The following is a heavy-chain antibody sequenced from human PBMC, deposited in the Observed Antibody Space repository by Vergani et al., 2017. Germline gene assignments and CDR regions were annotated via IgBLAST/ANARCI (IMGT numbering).Heavy chain of an antibody. D-gene: IGHD2-8*01. Sequence: QVQLVQSGAEVKKPGSSVKVSCKVSGYTLTELSMHWVRQAPGKGLEWMGGFDPEDGETIYAQKFVGRVTMTEDTSTDTAYMELRSLRSEDTAVYYCATFKSFCISGVCYSSPFDYWGQGTLVTVSS. CDR3: ATFKSFCISGVCYSSPFDY. J-gene: IGHJ4*02. CDR2: FDPEDGET. V-gene: IGHV1-24*01. CDR1: GYTLTELS.